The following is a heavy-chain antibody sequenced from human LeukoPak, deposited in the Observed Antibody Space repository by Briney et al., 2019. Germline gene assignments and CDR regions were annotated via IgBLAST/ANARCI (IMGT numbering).Heavy chain of an antibody. Sequence: PGGSLRLSCAAXGXXXXXYXXXXXXXXPEXGLXXFSVIHSGGXXXXADSVKGRFSISRDNSKSTLYLQMSSLRAEDTAVYYCGGFGESIGAEFWGQGTLVTVSS. J-gene: IGHJ4*02. CDR2: IHSGGXX. V-gene: IGHV3-53*01. CDR3: GGFGESIGAEF. D-gene: IGHD3-10*01. CDR1: GXXXXXYX.